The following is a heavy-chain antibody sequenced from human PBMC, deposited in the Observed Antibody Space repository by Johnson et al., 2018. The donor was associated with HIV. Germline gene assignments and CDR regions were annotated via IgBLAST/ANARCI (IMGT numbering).Heavy chain of an antibody. CDR2: ITWNSDNI. Sequence: ASGFTFDDFAMPWVRQGPGKGLEWVSSITWNSDNIAYADSVKGRFTISRDNAKNSLYLQMNSLRPEDTAFYYCAKEGITMEVDIWGQGTTVTVSS. J-gene: IGHJ3*02. CDR3: AKEGITMEVDI. V-gene: IGHV3-9*01. D-gene: IGHD3-10*01. CDR1: GFTFDDFA.